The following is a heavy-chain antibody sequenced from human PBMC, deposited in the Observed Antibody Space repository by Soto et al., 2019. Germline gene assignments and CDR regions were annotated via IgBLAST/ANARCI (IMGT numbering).Heavy chain of an antibody. J-gene: IGHJ4*02. CDR1: GFTFSSYS. CDR3: ARDHDEDFGYDLDYFDF. D-gene: IGHD5-12*01. V-gene: IGHV3-48*02. CDR2: ISSSSSTI. Sequence: SLRLSCAASGFTFSSYSMNWVRQAPGKGLEWVSYISSSSSTIYYADSVKGRFTISRDNAKNSLYLQMNSLRDEDTAVYYCARDHDEDFGYDLDYFDFWGRGTLVTVSS.